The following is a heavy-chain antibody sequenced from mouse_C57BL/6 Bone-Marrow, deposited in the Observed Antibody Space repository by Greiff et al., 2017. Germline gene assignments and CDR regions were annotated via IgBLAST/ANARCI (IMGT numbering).Heavy chain of an antibody. Sequence: VQLQQSGAELARPGASVKLSCKASGYTFTSYGLRWVKQRPGQGLEWIGEIYPRSGSTYYNEQFKGKATLTADKSSSTSYMQLRSLTSEDAAVYYCALITTVVAPDYWGQGTTLTVSS. CDR3: ALITTVVAPDY. V-gene: IGHV1-81*01. CDR2: IYPRSGST. J-gene: IGHJ2*01. D-gene: IGHD1-1*01. CDR1: GYTFTSYG.